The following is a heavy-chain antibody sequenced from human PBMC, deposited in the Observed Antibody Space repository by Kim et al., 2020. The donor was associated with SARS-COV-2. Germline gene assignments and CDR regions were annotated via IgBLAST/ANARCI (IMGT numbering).Heavy chain of an antibody. J-gene: IGHJ6*02. V-gene: IGHV1-69*13. Sequence: SVKVSCKASGGTFSSYAISWVRQAPGQGLEWMGGIIPIFGTANYAQKFQGRVTITADESTSTAYMELSSLRSEDTAVYYCARGPYYYDSSGYYRPRYYGMDVWGQGTTVTVSS. CDR2: IIPIFGTA. D-gene: IGHD3-22*01. CDR1: GGTFSSYA. CDR3: ARGPYYYDSSGYYRPRYYGMDV.